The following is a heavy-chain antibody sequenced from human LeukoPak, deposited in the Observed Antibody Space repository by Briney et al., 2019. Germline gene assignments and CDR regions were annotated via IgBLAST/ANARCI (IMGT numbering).Heavy chain of an antibody. CDR2: ISSSGSTI. J-gene: IGHJ3*02. CDR3: ARGMAGYSSSWYGDAFDI. D-gene: IGHD6-13*01. CDR1: GFTFSDYY. Sequence: GGSLRLSCAASGFTFSDYYMSWIRQAPGKGLEWVSYISSSGSTIYYADSVKGRFTISRGNAKNSLYLQMNSLRAEDTAVYYCARGMAGYSSSWYGDAFDIWGQGTMVTVSS. V-gene: IGHV3-11*01.